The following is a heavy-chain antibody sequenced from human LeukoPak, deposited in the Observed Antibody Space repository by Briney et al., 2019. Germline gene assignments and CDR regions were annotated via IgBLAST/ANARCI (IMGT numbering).Heavy chain of an antibody. CDR2: ISSSSTYV. J-gene: IGHJ6*03. D-gene: IGHD2-8*01. CDR1: AFSFSTYS. CDR3: ARGNGRYHYYMDV. Sequence: GGSLRLSCAASAFSFSTYSVNWVRQAPGKGLEWVSSISSSSTYVYYADSVKGRFTISRDSAKNSLYLLMNTLRAEDTAVYYCARGNGRYHYYMDVWGKGTTVTVSS. V-gene: IGHV3-21*01.